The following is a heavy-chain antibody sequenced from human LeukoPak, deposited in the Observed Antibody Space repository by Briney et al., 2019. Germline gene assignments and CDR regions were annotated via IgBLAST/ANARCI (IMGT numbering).Heavy chain of an antibody. V-gene: IGHV3-30*02. CDR1: GFTFSSYG. D-gene: IGHD2-15*01. Sequence: PGGSLTLSCAASGFTFSSYGMHWVRQAPGKGLEGVAFIRYDGSEKYYANSVEGRCTISRDHSKNSVYLQMNSLRAEDTDVYYCAKDPWDCSARRCPMYDYYMDVWGKGSTVTVSS. CDR2: IRYDGSEK. CDR3: AKDPWDCSARRCPMYDYYMDV. J-gene: IGHJ6*03.